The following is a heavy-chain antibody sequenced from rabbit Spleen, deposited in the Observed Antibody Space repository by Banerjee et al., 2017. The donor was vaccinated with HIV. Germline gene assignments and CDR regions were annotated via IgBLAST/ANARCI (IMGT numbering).Heavy chain of an antibody. J-gene: IGHJ4*01. Sequence: QSLEESGGGLVQPGGSLTLSCKASGFTLSSYYMNWVRQAPGKGLEWIGYIDPVFGITYYASWVNGRFTISSDNAQNTVDLQMNSLTAADTATYFCARHAGYAGYGYSTLDLWGPGTLVTVS. D-gene: IGHD8-1*01. CDR1: GFTLSSYY. V-gene: IGHV1S7*01. CDR3: ARHAGYAGYGYSTLDL. CDR2: IDPVFGIT.